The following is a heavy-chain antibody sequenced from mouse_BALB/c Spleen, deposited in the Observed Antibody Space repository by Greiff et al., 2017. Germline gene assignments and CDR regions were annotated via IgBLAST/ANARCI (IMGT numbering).Heavy chain of an antibody. CDR1: GYSITSCYS. CDR3: ARLVYYGSSPFAY. Sequence: DVKLVESGPDLVKPSQSLSLTCTVTGYSITSCYSWHWIRQFPGNQLEWIGYIHYSGSTNYNPSLKSRISITRDTSKNQFFLQLNSVTTEDTATYYCARLVYYGSSPFAYWGQGTLVTVAA. CDR2: IHYSGST. J-gene: IGHJ3*01. V-gene: IGHV3-1*02. D-gene: IGHD1-1*01.